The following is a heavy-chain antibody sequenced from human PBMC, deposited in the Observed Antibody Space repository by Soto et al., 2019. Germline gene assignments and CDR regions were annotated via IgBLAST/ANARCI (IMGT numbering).Heavy chain of an antibody. Sequence: PSETLSLTCTVSGGPISSYYWSWIRQPPGKGLEWIGYIYYSGSTNYNPSLKSRVTISVDTSKNQFSLKLSSVTAADTAVYYCARVSLLDDFWSGYVDYWGQGTQVTVSS. CDR1: GGPISSYY. V-gene: IGHV4-59*01. J-gene: IGHJ4*02. CDR3: ARVSLLDDFWSGYVDY. CDR2: IYYSGST. D-gene: IGHD3-3*01.